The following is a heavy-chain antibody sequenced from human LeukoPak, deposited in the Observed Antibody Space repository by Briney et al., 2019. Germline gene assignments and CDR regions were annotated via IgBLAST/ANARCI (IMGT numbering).Heavy chain of an antibody. Sequence: ASVKVSCKASGYTFTSYGISWVRQAPGQGLEWMGGIIPIFGTANYAQKFQGRVTITADESTSTAYMELSSLRSEDTAVYYCAKVKVAGYSSGWYYSDYWGQGTLVTVSS. CDR1: GYTFTSYG. J-gene: IGHJ4*02. CDR2: IIPIFGTA. CDR3: AKVKVAGYSSGWYYSDY. D-gene: IGHD6-19*01. V-gene: IGHV1-69*13.